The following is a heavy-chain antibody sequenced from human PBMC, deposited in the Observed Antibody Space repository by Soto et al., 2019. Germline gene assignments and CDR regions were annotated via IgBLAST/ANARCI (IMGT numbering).Heavy chain of an antibody. Sequence: EVQLVESGGGLVKPGGSLRLSCAASGFTFSNAWMSWVRQAPGSGLEWVGRIKSNTDGGTADYAAPVKGRFTISRDDSKNTLYLQMNSLDTDDTAVYYCTTVGVATPKSDYWGQGTLVTVSS. CDR1: GFTFSNAW. CDR3: TTVGVATPKSDY. CDR2: IKSNTDGGTA. J-gene: IGHJ4*02. D-gene: IGHD2-15*01. V-gene: IGHV3-15*01.